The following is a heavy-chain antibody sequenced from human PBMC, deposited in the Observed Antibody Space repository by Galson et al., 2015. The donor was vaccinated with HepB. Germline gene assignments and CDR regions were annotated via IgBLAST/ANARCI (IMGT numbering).Heavy chain of an antibody. V-gene: IGHV4-4*07. J-gene: IGHJ4*02. CDR1: GGSISSYY. CDR2: IYTSESN. D-gene: IGHD2-2*01. CDR3: ARVYCSSTSCLFDY. Sequence: ETLSLTCTVSGGSISSYYWSWIRQPAGKGLEWIGRIYTSESNNYNPSLKSRVTMSVDTSKNQFSLKLSSVTAADTAVYYCARVYCSSTSCLFDYWGQGTLVTVSS.